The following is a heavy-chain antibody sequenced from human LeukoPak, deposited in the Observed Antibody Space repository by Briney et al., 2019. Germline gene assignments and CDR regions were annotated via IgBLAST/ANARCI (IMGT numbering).Heavy chain of an antibody. Sequence: PGGSLRLSCAASGFTVSSNYMRWVRQAPGEGLGWISVMYSGESTYYADCVKGGFTISRDNSKNMVYLQMNSLTAEDTAVYYCARYRGGLGSVFDYWGQGTLVTVSS. CDR2: MYSGEST. J-gene: IGHJ4*02. CDR1: GFTVSSNY. CDR3: ARYRGGLGSVFDY. V-gene: IGHV3-53*01. D-gene: IGHD3-10*01.